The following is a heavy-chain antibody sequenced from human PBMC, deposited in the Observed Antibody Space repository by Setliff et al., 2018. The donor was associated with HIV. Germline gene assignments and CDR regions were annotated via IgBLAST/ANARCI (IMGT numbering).Heavy chain of an antibody. CDR3: ARGGKRAFDI. J-gene: IGHJ3*02. Sequence: SETLSLTCTVSGDSINSHFWTWIRQSPRRGLEWIGYISSTGAAWYNPSLKSRVTMSIDTSKIHFSLTLSSVSGADTALYYCARGGKRAFDIWGQGAMVTVSS. V-gene: IGHV4-59*11. CDR2: ISSTGAA. CDR1: GDSINSHF.